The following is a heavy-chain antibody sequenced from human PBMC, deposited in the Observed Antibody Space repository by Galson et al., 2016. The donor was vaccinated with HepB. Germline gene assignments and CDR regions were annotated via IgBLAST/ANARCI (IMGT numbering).Heavy chain of an antibody. V-gene: IGHV4/OR15-8*02. D-gene: IGHD1-1*01. CDR3: ARHLPVTGTNTFDS. CDR1: GGSISSTSW. Sequence: SETLSLTCGVSGGSISSTSWWTWVRQSPGKGLEWIGEIHHSGNANNNPSLKGRVTISMDKSKNQFSLKLNSVTAADTAVYFCARHLPVTGTNTFDSWGQGTLVSVSS. J-gene: IGHJ4*02. CDR2: IHHSGNA.